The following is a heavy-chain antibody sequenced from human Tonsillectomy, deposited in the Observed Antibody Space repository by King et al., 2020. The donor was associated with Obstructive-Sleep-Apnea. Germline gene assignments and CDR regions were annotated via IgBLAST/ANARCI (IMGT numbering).Heavy chain of an antibody. V-gene: IGHV3-21*01. D-gene: IGHD3-22*01. CDR3: ARDRGSYYDSSGYYYFDY. CDR1: GFTFSSYS. Sequence: QLVQSGGGLVKPGGSLRLSCAASGFTFSSYSMNWVRQAPGKGLEWVSSISSSSSYIYYADSGKGRFTISRDNAKNSLYLQMNSLIAEDTAVYYCARDRGSYYDSSGYYYFDYWGQGTLVTVSS. CDR2: ISSSSSYI. J-gene: IGHJ4*02.